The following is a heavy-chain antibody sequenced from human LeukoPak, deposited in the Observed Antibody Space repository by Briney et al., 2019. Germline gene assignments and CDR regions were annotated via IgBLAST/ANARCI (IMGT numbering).Heavy chain of an antibody. J-gene: IGHJ4*02. CDR1: GYSFTSYW. Sequence: GESLSISCKGSGYSFTSYWISWVRQMPGKGLEWMGRIDPSDSYTNYSPSFQGHVTISADKSISTAYLQWSSLKASDTAIYYCARLAYCSGGSCPYYFDYWGQGTRVTVPS. V-gene: IGHV5-10-1*01. CDR2: IDPSDSYT. CDR3: ARLAYCSGGSCPYYFDY. D-gene: IGHD2-15*01.